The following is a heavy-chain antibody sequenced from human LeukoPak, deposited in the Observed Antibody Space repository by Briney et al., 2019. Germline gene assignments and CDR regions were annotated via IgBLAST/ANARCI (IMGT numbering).Heavy chain of an antibody. J-gene: IGHJ4*02. CDR1: GGSISSGDYY. CDR2: IYYSGST. D-gene: IGHD2-21*01. Sequence: PSQTLSLTCTVSGGSISSGDYYWSWIRQPPGKGLEWIGYIYYSGSTYYNPSLKSRVTISVDTSKNQFSLKLSSVTAADTAVYYCARHIVGGEQYVSTVRDYWGQGTLVTVSS. V-gene: IGHV4-30-4*08. CDR3: ARHIVGGEQYVSTVRDY.